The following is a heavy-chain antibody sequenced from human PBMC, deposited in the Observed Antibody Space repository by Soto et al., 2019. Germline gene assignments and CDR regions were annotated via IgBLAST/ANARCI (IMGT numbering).Heavy chain of an antibody. D-gene: IGHD2-2*02. V-gene: IGHV3-23*01. Sequence: GSLRLSCAASGFTFSSYAMSWVRQAPGKGLEWVSAISGSGGSTYYADSVEGRFTISRDNSKNTLYLQMNSLRAEDTAVYYCAKKYCSSTSCYNKWFDPWGQVTLVTVSS. J-gene: IGHJ5*02. CDR2: ISGSGGST. CDR1: GFTFSSYA. CDR3: AKKYCSSTSCYNKWFDP.